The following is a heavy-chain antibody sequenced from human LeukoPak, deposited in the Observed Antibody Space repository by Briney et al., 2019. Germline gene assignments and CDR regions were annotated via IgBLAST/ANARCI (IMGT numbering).Heavy chain of an antibody. V-gene: IGHV3-74*03. CDR1: GFTFNTYW. Sequence: GGSLRLSCAASGFTFNTYWMHWVRHAPGKGLVWVARVNREGTTTAYADSMKGRFIISRDNSKNTLYLQMNNLRAEDTAVYYCARDSDWILFDYWGQGTPVTVSS. J-gene: IGHJ4*02. CDR3: ARDSDWILFDY. CDR2: VNREGTTT. D-gene: IGHD2-2*03.